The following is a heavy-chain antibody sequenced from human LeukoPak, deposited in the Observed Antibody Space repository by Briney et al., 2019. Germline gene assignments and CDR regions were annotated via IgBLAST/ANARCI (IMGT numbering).Heavy chain of an antibody. CDR2: IIAYNGNT. V-gene: IGHV1-18*01. D-gene: IGHD2-8*01. J-gene: IGHJ4*02. CDR1: GYTFTSYG. Sequence: ASLKVSCKASGYTFTSYGISWVRQAPGQGLEWMGWIIAYNGNTNYAQKLQGRVAMTTDTSTSTAYKELRSLRSDGTAVYYGARVDCTNGVCPPYFDYWGQGTLVTVTS. CDR3: ARVDCTNGVCPPYFDY.